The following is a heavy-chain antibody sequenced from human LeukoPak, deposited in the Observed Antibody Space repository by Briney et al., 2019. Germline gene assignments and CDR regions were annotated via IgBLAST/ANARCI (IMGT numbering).Heavy chain of an antibody. D-gene: IGHD6-19*01. Sequence: PSETLSLTCTVADGSISSYYWNWIRQPPGKGLEWIGYIYFSGSTNYNPSLKSRVTISIDTSKNQFSLKLSSVTAADTAVYYCARARRAVADYFDYWGQGTVVTVPS. J-gene: IGHJ4*02. CDR2: IYFSGST. CDR1: DGSISSYY. V-gene: IGHV4-59*01. CDR3: ARARRAVADYFDY.